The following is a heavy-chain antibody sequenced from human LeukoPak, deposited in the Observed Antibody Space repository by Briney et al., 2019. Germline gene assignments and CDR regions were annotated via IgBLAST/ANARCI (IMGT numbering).Heavy chain of an antibody. CDR2: IYYTGST. CDR3: AREVIGDLGNWFDP. J-gene: IGHJ5*02. Sequence: SETLSLTCTVSGGSINNYYWSWIRQPPGKGLEWIGYIYYTGSTKYSPSLKSRVTISVDTSKNQFSLKLSSVTAADTAVYYCAREVIGDLGNWFDPWGQGTLVTVSS. CDR1: GGSINNYY. V-gene: IGHV4-59*12. D-gene: IGHD3-10*01.